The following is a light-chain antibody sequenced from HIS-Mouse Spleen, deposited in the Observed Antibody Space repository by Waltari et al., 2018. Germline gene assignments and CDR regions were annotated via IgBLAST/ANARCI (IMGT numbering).Light chain of an antibody. CDR3: GTWDSSLSAGV. Sequence: QSVLTQPPSVSAAPGQKVTISCSGSSSNIGNNYVSWYQQLPGTAPKLLMYDNNKRPSGIPDRFSGSKSGTSATLGITGRQTGDEADYYCGTWDSSLSAGVFGGGTKLTVL. J-gene: IGLJ3*02. V-gene: IGLV1-51*01. CDR2: DNN. CDR1: SSNIGNNY.